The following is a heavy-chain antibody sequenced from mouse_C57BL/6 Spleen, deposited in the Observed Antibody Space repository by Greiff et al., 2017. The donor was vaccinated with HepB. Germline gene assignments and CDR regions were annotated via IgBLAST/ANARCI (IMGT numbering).Heavy chain of an antibody. V-gene: IGHV1-22*01. CDR2: INPNNGGT. J-gene: IGHJ4*01. Sequence: EVQLQQSGPELVKPGASVKMSCKASGYTFTDYNMHWVKQSHGKSLEWIGYINPNNGGTSYNQKFKGKATLTVNKSSSTAYMELRSLTSEDAAVYYCARRDLSPLGDMDYWGQGTSVTVSS. D-gene: IGHD1-1*01. CDR1: GYTFTDYN. CDR3: ARRDLSPLGDMDY.